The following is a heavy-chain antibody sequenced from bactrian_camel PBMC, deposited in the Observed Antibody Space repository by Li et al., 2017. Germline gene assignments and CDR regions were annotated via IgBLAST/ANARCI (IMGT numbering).Heavy chain of an antibody. Sequence: QVQLVESGGGSVQPGQSLRLTCRSSETRYCMGWFRQPPGKDREGVAVMDSLGRTKYADSVNGRFTISTDNAKNILYLQMNSLKPDDTAMYYCAADDALGGSWFSPLNRPYNHWGQGTQVTVS. J-gene: IGHJ4*01. CDR2: MDSLGRT. CDR3: AADDALGGSWFSPLNRPYNH. V-gene: IGHV3S53*01. CDR1: ETRYC. D-gene: IGHD6*01.